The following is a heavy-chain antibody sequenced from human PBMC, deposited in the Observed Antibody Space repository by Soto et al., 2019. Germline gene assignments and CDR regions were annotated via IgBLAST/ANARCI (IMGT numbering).Heavy chain of an antibody. CDR2: IIPILGTT. V-gene: IGHV1-69*10. Sequence: ASVKVSCKASGGTFGNYVISWVRQTPGQGLQWMGGIIPILGTTNYAQNFQGRVTITADKSTSTAYMELSRLRSEDTAVYFCAGEGFSGTYFPYWGQGTVVTVSS. CDR3: AGEGFSGTYFPY. D-gene: IGHD1-26*01. CDR1: GGTFGNYV. J-gene: IGHJ4*02.